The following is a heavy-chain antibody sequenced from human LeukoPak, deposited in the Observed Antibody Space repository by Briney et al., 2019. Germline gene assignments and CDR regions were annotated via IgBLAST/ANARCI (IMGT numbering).Heavy chain of an antibody. V-gene: IGHV3-23*01. CDR2: FSGSGGST. J-gene: IGHJ4*02. CDR3: AKGRGILTGYGTMYYFDY. CDR1: GFTFSDHY. D-gene: IGHD3-9*01. Sequence: PGGSLRLSCADSGFTFSDHYMSWIRQAPGKGLEWVSAFSGSGGSTYYADSVKGRFTISRDISKNTLYLQMNSLRVEDTAIYYCAKGRGILTGYGTMYYFDYWGQGTLVTVSS.